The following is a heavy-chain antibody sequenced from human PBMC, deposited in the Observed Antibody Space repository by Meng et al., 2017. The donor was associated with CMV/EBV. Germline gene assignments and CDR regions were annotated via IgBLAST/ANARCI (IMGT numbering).Heavy chain of an antibody. D-gene: IGHD3-3*01. V-gene: IGHV1-69*05. CDR1: GFTFSSYA. CDR2: IIPIFGTA. Sequence: GGSLRLSCAASGFTFSSYAISWVRQAPGQGLEWMGGIIPIFGTANYAQKFQGRVTITTDESTSTAYMELSSLRSEDTAVYYCARGYDFWSGPTRTYYYYGMDVWGQGTTVTVSS. J-gene: IGHJ6*02. CDR3: ARGYDFWSGPTRTYYYYGMDV.